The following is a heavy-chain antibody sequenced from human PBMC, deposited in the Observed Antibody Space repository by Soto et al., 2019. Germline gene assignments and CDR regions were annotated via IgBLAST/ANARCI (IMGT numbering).Heavy chain of an antibody. CDR2: ISSSSSYI. V-gene: IGHV3-21*01. CDR3: ARVSIISIWAPRGLVDY. J-gene: IGHJ4*02. D-gene: IGHD2-15*01. CDR1: GFTFSSYS. Sequence: EVQLVESGGGLVKPGGSLRLSCAASGFTFSSYSMNWVRQAPGKGLEWVSSISSSSSYIYYADSVKGRFTISRDSAKNSLYLQMNSLRAEDTAVYYCARVSIISIWAPRGLVDYWGQGTLVTVSS.